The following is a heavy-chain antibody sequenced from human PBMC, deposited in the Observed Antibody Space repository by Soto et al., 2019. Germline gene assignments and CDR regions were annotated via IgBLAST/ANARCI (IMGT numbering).Heavy chain of an antibody. CDR2: ISGSGGST. Sequence: EVQLLESGGGLVQPGGSLRLSCAASGFTFSSYAMSWVRQAPGKGLEWVSAISGSGGSTYYADSVKGRFTISRDNSKNTLYRQMNSLRAEDTAVYYCAKDTIFVYYYYMDVWGKGTTVTVSS. D-gene: IGHD3-3*01. CDR1: GFTFSSYA. J-gene: IGHJ6*03. CDR3: AKDTIFVYYYYMDV. V-gene: IGHV3-23*01.